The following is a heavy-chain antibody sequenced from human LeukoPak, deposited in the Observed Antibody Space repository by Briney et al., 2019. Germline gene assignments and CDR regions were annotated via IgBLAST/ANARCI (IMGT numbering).Heavy chain of an antibody. CDR2: INPRSGGA. D-gene: IGHD5-18*01. CDR3: ARGQGYSLFPDNYYFDY. V-gene: IGHV1-2*02. J-gene: IGHJ4*02. Sequence: GASVKVSCKASGYTFTGYYIHWVRQAPGQGLEWMGWINPRSGGANYAQKFQGRVTMTRDTSISTAYMELSRLRSDDTAVYYCARGQGYSLFPDNYYFDYWGQGALVTVSS. CDR1: GYTFTGYY.